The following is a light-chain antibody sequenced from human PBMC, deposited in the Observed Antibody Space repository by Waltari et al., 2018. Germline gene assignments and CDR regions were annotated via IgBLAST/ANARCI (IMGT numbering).Light chain of an antibody. CDR2: GAS. J-gene: IGKJ2*03. Sequence: EIVLTQSPATLSLSPGERVTLSCRASQSVSSSLAWYQQKPGQAPRLLIYGASIRATGTPDRFSGSGSGTDFTLTISRLEPEDFAVYYCQQYSNWPYSFGQGTKVEIK. V-gene: IGKV3-15*01. CDR3: QQYSNWPYS. CDR1: QSVSSS.